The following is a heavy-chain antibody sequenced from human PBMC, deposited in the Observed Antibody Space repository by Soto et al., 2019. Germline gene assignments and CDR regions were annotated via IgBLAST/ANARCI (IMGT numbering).Heavy chain of an antibody. Sequence: GGSLRLSCAASGFTFSSYAMSWVRQAPGKGLEWVSAISGSGGSTYYADSVKGRFTISRDNSRNTLYLQMNSLRAEDTAVYYCAKDRTRNRIFDYWGQGTLVTVSS. CDR2: ISGSGGST. J-gene: IGHJ4*02. CDR3: AKDRTRNRIFDY. D-gene: IGHD1-1*01. CDR1: GFTFSSYA. V-gene: IGHV3-23*01.